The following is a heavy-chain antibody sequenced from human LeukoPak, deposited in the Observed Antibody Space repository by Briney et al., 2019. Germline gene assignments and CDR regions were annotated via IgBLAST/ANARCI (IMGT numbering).Heavy chain of an antibody. CDR1: GFSFDRHW. Sequence: PGGSLRLSCIGSGFSFDRHWMHWVRQAPGKGLELVSHINPEGTLTTYADFVKGRFTISRDNTNNKLYLQMYRLRVDDTALYFCVRGQDTHYGLDYWGQGALVTVSS. J-gene: IGHJ4*02. CDR2: INPEGTLT. D-gene: IGHD3-10*01. V-gene: IGHV3-74*01. CDR3: VRGQDTHYGLDY.